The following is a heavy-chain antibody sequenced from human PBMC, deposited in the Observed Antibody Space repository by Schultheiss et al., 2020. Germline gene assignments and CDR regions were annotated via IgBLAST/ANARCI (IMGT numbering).Heavy chain of an antibody. CDR3: ARVYSSGWYSLDY. V-gene: IGHV4-61*01. CDR1: GGSVSSGSYY. CDR2: IYYSGST. J-gene: IGHJ4*02. Sequence: SETLSLTCPVSGGSVSSGSYYWSWVRQPPGKGLEWIGYIYYSGSTTYNPSLKSRVTISVDTSKNQFSLKLSSVTAADTAVYYCARVYSSGWYSLDYWGQGTLVTVSS. D-gene: IGHD6-19*01.